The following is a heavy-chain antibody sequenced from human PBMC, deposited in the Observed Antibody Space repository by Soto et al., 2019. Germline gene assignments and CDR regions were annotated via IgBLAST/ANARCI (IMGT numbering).Heavy chain of an antibody. V-gene: IGHV4-31*03. J-gene: IGHJ5*02. CDR3: ARGIQDYYDMGGWFHP. D-gene: IGHD3-22*01. Sequence: SETLSRTCTVSGGSISSGGYYWSWIRQHPGKGLEWIGYIYYSGSTYYNPSLKSRVTISVDTSKNQFSLKLSSVTAANTAVYYCARGIQDYYDMGGWFHPWGQGTLVTVSS. CDR2: IYYSGST. CDR1: GGSISSGGYY.